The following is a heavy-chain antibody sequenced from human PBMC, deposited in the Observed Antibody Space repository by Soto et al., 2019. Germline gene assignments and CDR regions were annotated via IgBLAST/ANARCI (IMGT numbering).Heavy chain of an antibody. CDR1: GYTFTGYY. V-gene: IGHV1-2*02. CDR2: INPNSGGT. Sequence: GASVKVSCKASGYTFTGYYMHWVRQAPGQGLEWMGWINPNSGGTNYAQKFQGRFTISRDNAKNSLYLQMNSLRAEDTAVYYCARARGGGYDRDYYYYYGMDVWGQGTTVTVSS. D-gene: IGHD5-12*01. J-gene: IGHJ6*02. CDR3: ARARGGGYDRDYYYYYGMDV.